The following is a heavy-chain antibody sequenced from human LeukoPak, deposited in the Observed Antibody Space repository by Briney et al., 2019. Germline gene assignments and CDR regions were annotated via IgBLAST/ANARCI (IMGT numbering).Heavy chain of an antibody. J-gene: IGHJ4*02. V-gene: IGHV4-61*02. CDR3: ARRNSGSYLKLDY. D-gene: IGHD1-26*01. CDR1: GGSISSGSYY. Sequence: SETLSLTCTVSGGSISSGSYYWSWIRQPAGKGLEWIGRIYTSGSTNYNPSLKSRVTVSVDTSKNQFSLKLSSVTAADTAVYYCARRNSGSYLKLDYWGQGTLVTVSS. CDR2: IYTSGST.